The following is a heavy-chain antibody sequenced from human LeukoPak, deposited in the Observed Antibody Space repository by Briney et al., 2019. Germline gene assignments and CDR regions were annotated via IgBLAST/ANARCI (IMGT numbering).Heavy chain of an antibody. CDR2: ISSSGSTI. D-gene: IGHD6-13*01. Sequence: GGSLRLSCAASGFTFSDYYMGWVRQAPGKGLDWVSYISSSGSTIYYADSVKGRFTISRDNAKNSLYLQMNSLRAEDTAVYYCAKDIVAAGLFFDYWGQGSLVTVSS. V-gene: IGHV3-11*01. CDR3: AKDIVAAGLFFDY. CDR1: GFTFSDYY. J-gene: IGHJ4*02.